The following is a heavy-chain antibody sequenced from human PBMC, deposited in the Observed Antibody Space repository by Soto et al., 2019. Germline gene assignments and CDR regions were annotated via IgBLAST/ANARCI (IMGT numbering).Heavy chain of an antibody. D-gene: IGHD7-27*01. Sequence: GGSLRLSCAASGFTFSSYGMHWVRQAPGKGLEWVAVISYDGNNKYYADSVKGRFTISRDNSKNTLYLQMNSLRAEDTAVYYCARLTGSKLGYFDYWGQGTLVTVSS. CDR2: ISYDGNNK. CDR1: GFTFSSYG. J-gene: IGHJ4*02. V-gene: IGHV3-30*03. CDR3: ARLTGSKLGYFDY.